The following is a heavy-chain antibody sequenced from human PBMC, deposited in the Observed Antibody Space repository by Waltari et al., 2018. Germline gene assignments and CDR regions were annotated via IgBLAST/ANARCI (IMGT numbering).Heavy chain of an antibody. CDR1: GFTFSSYG. D-gene: IGHD6-13*01. Sequence: QVQLVESGGGVVQPGRSLSLSCAASGFTFSSYGMPWVRQAPGKGLEWVAVIWYDGSNKYYADSVKGRFTISRDNSKNTLYLQMNSLRAEDTAVYYCARDQAPTRIAAAAYYGMDVWGQGTTVTVSS. CDR2: IWYDGSNK. CDR3: ARDQAPTRIAAAAYYGMDV. V-gene: IGHV3-33*01. J-gene: IGHJ6*02.